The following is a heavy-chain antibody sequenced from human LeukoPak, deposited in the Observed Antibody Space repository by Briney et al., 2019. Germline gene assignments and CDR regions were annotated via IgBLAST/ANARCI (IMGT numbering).Heavy chain of an antibody. V-gene: IGHV5-51*01. J-gene: IGHJ6*02. CDR3: ARHEGYIAVAGTGDYYGMDV. CDR1: GYSFTSYW. Sequence: GESLKISCKGSGYSFTSYWIGWVRQMPGKGLEWMGIIYPGDSDTRYSPSFQGQVTISADKSISTAYLQWSSLKASDTAMYYCARHEGYIAVAGTGDYYGMDVWGQGTTVTVSS. CDR2: IYPGDSDT. D-gene: IGHD6-19*01.